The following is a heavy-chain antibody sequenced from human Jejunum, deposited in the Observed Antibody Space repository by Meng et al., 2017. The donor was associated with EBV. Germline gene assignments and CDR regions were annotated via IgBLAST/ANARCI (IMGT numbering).Heavy chain of an antibody. CDR1: GGSISGW. CDR2: IHHSGRT. Sequence: QVQLQESGPGLVKPSETLSLICAVSGGSISGWWTWVRQPPGKGLEWIGEIHHSGRTNYNPSLKSRVTISVDKSKNQFSLELSSVTAADTAVYFCASVGYYDSSGYFTDYWGQGTLVTVSS. D-gene: IGHD3-22*01. J-gene: IGHJ4*02. V-gene: IGHV4-4*02. CDR3: ASVGYYDSSGYFTDY.